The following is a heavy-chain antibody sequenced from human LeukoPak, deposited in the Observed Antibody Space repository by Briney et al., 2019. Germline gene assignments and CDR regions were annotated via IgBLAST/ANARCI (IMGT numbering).Heavy chain of an antibody. V-gene: IGHV4-31*03. CDR2: IYYSGST. D-gene: IGHD2-2*03. CDR1: GGSISSGGYY. CDR3: ARGSWIMYYFDY. Sequence: SETLSLTCTVSGGSISSGGYYWSWIRQHPGKGLEWIGYIYYSGSTYYNSSLKSRVTISVDTSKNRFSLKLSSVTAADTAVYYCARGSWIMYYFDYWGQGTLVTVSS. J-gene: IGHJ4*02.